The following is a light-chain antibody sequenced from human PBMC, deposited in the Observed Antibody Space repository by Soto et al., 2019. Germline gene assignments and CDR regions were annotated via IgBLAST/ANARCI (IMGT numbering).Light chain of an antibody. J-gene: IGLJ2*01. V-gene: IGLV1-40*01. CDR2: GNS. CDR3: QAYDSSLSVVV. Sequence: HSVLTQPPSVSGAPGQRVTISCTGSSSNIGAGYDVHWYQQLPGTAPKLLIYGNSNRPAGVPDRFSGSKSGTSASLDITGLQAEYEADYSCQAYDSSLSVVVFGGGTKLTVL. CDR1: SSNIGAGYD.